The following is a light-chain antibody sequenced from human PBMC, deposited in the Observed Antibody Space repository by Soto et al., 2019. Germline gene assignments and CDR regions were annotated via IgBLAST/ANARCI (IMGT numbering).Light chain of an antibody. Sequence: QSALTQPASVSGSPGQSITISCTGTSSDVGGYNYVSLYQHHPGKAPKLMIYDVSNRPSGVSNRFSGSKSGNTASLTISGLQAEDEADYYCSSYSSSTTLYVFATGTKLTVL. CDR2: DVS. CDR3: SSYSSSTTLYV. J-gene: IGLJ1*01. CDR1: SSDVGGYNY. V-gene: IGLV2-14*03.